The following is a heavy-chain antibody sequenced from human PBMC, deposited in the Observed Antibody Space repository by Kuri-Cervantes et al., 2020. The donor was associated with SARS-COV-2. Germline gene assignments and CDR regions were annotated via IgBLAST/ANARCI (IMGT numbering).Heavy chain of an antibody. CDR2: IYYSGST. J-gene: IGHJ5*02. CDR1: GGSISSYY. D-gene: IGHD4-17*01. CDR3: ARLDGDPARFDP. V-gene: IGHV4-59*05. Sequence: GSLRLSCTVSGGSISSYYWSWIRQPPGKGLEWIGSIYYSGSTYYNPSLKSRVTISVDTSKNQFSLKLSSVTAADTAVYYCARLDGDPARFDPWGQGTLVTVSS.